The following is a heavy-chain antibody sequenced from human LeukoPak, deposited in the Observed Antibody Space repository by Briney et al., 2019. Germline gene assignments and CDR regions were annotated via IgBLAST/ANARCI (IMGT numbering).Heavy chain of an antibody. CDR2: ISGSGGST. Sequence: PGGSLRLSCAASGFTFSSYAMSWVRQAPGKGLEWVSAISGSGGSTYYAGSVKGRFTISRDNSKNTLYLQMNSLRAEDTAVYYCAKWGGGYYDSSGYLINWGQGTLVTVSS. V-gene: IGHV3-23*01. CDR3: AKWGGGYYDSSGYLIN. CDR1: GFTFSSYA. J-gene: IGHJ4*02. D-gene: IGHD3-22*01.